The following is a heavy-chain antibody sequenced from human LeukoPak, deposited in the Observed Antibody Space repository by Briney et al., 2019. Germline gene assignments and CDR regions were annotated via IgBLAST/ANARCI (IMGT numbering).Heavy chain of an antibody. V-gene: IGHV3-21*01. J-gene: IGHJ3*02. CDR3: ARDSNAYCGGDCYPDAFDI. CDR2: ISSSSSYI. Sequence: PGGSLRLSCAASGFTFSRYSMNWVRQAPGKGLEWVSSISSSSSYIYYADSVKGRFTISRDNAKNSLYLQMNSLRAEDTAVYYCARDSNAYCGGDCYPDAFDIWGQGTMVTVSS. D-gene: IGHD2-21*02. CDR1: GFTFSRYS.